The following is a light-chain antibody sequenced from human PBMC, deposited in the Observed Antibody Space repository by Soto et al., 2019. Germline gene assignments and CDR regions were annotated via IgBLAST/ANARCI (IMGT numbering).Light chain of an antibody. Sequence: ETVMTQSPGTLSVSPGERATLSCRASQSVSSDLAWYQQKPGQAPRLLIYHSSTRAPAIPARFSGSGSGTEFTLTISSLQSEDFAVYYCQHYNNWPLTFGGGTRWISN. J-gene: IGKJ4*01. CDR3: QHYNNWPLT. CDR2: HSS. V-gene: IGKV3-15*01. CDR1: QSVSSD.